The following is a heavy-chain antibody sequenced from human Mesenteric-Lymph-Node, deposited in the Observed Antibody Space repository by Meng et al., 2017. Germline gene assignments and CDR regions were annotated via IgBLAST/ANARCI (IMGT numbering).Heavy chain of an antibody. J-gene: IGHJ4*02. CDR1: GGSVSSGGYY. Sequence: QWQLQEAGPGLVKPSQPLSLTCTVSGGSVSSGGYYWTWIRQHPGKGLEWIGYIHHSGSAYYNPSLKSRVSISVDTSKNQFSLNLNSMTAADTAVYYCASFDHIPRRNYFDYWGQGTLVTVSS. D-gene: IGHD2-21*01. V-gene: IGHV4-30-4*08. CDR2: IHHSGSA. CDR3: ASFDHIPRRNYFDY.